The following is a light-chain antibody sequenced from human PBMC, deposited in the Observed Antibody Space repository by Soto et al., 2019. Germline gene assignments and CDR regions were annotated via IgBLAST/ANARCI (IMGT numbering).Light chain of an antibody. V-gene: IGKV3-20*01. Sequence: EIVLTQSPGTLSLSPGERATLSCMPSQSVSNNWLAWYQQKPGQAPRLLIYGVSTRAPGIPDRFSGSASETDFTLTISRLEPEDFAVYYCQQYAYSPRTFGQGTKVDIK. CDR2: GVS. CDR1: QSVSNNW. CDR3: QQYAYSPRT. J-gene: IGKJ1*01.